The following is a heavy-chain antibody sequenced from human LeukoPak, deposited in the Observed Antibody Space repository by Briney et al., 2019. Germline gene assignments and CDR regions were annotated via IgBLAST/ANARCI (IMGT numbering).Heavy chain of an antibody. D-gene: IGHD3-3*01. CDR2: MYHSGST. V-gene: IGHV4-38-2*01. CDR3: ARQLFWSGYWFDP. CDR1: GYSISSGYY. J-gene: IGHJ5*02. Sequence: SKTLSLTCAVSGYSISSGYYWGWIRQPPGKGLEWIGSMYHSGSTYYNPSLKSRVTISVDTSKNLFSLKLSSVTAADTAVYYCARQLFWSGYWFDPWGQGTLVTVSS.